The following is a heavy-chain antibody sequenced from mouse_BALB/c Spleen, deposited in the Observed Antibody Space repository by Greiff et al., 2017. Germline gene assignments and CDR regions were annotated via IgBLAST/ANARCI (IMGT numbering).Heavy chain of an antibody. V-gene: IGHV1-5*01. CDR3: TRYYGSSVWYFDV. CDR1: GYTFTSYW. CDR2: IYPGNSDT. J-gene: IGHJ1*01. Sequence: EVQLQQSGTVLARPGASVKMSCKASGYTFTSYWMHWVKQRPGQGLEWIGAIYPGNSDTSYNQKFKGKAKLTAVTSTSTAYMELSSLTNEDSAVYYCTRYYGSSVWYFDVWGAGTTVTVSS. D-gene: IGHD1-1*01.